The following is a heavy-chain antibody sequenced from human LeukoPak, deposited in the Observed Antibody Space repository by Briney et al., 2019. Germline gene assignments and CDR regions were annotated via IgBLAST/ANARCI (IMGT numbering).Heavy chain of an antibody. J-gene: IGHJ3*02. CDR1: GGSISSYY. D-gene: IGHD3-9*01. CDR2: IYYSGST. Sequence: SETLSLTCTVSGGSISSYYWSWIRQHPGKGLEWIGYIYYSGSTYYNPSLKSRVTISVDTSKNQFSLKLSSVTAADTAVYYCARGPGDYDILTGYYFAFDIWGQGTMVTVSS. CDR3: ARGPGDYDILTGYYFAFDI. V-gene: IGHV4-59*06.